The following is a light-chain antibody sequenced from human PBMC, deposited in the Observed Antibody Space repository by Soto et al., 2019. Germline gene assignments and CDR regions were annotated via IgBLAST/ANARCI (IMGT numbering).Light chain of an antibody. CDR2: KAS. CDR3: QQYNSYSIT. Sequence: DIQMTQSPSTLSASVVDRVTITCLASQSISSWLAWYQQKPGKAPKLLIYKASSLESGVPSRFSGRGSGTEFTLTISSLQPDDFATYYCQQYNSYSITFGQGTRLEI. CDR1: QSISSW. J-gene: IGKJ5*01. V-gene: IGKV1-5*03.